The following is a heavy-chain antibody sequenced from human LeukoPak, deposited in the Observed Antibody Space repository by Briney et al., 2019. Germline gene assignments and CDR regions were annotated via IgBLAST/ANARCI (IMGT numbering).Heavy chain of an antibody. V-gene: IGHV4-34*01. CDR2: INHSGST. Sequence: SETLSLTCAVYGGSFSGYYWSWLRQPPGKGLEWFGEINHSGSTNYNQSLKSRVTISVDTSKNQFSLKLSSVTAADTAVYYCAREDSRRLRAFDIWGQGTMVTVSS. J-gene: IGHJ3*02. CDR1: GGSFSGYY. CDR3: AREDSRRLRAFDI. D-gene: IGHD3-16*01.